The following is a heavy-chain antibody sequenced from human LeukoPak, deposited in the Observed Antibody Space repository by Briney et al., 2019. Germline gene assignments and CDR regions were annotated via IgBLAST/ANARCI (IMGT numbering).Heavy chain of an antibody. V-gene: IGHV1-46*01. CDR3: ARDPGRTGFDY. CDR1: GYSFTSNY. CDR2: IYPRDGST. J-gene: IGHJ4*02. D-gene: IGHD1/OR15-1a*01. Sequence: ASVKVSCKASGYSFTSNYIHWVRQAPGQGLEWMGMIYPRDGSTSYAQKFQGRVTVTRDTSTSTVHMELSGLRSEDTAVYYCARDPGRTGFDYWGQGTLVTVSS.